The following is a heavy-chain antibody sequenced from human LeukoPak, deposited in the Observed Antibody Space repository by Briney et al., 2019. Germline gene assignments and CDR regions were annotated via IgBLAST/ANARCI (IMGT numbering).Heavy chain of an antibody. CDR2: IRYDGSNK. CDR3: APLTTVTTVIFDY. D-gene: IGHD4-17*01. J-gene: IGHJ4*02. CDR1: GFTFSSYG. Sequence: SGGSLRLSCAASGFTFSSYGMHWVRQAPGKGLEWVAFIRYDGSNKYYADSVKGRFTISRDNSKNTLYLQMNSLRAKDTAVYYCAPLTTVTTVIFDYWGQGTLVTVSS. V-gene: IGHV3-30*02.